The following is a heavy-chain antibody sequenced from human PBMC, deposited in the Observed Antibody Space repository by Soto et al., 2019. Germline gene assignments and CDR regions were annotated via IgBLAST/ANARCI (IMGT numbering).Heavy chain of an antibody. D-gene: IGHD1-26*01. CDR1: GGSISSYY. Sequence: SETLSLTCTVSGGSISSYYWSWIRQPPGKGLEWIGYIYYSGSTNYNPSLKSRVTISVDTSKNQFSLKLSSVTAADTAVYYCARDQGWEQQFVYWGQGTLFTVSS. V-gene: IGHV4-59*01. CDR2: IYYSGST. J-gene: IGHJ4*02. CDR3: ARDQGWEQQFVY.